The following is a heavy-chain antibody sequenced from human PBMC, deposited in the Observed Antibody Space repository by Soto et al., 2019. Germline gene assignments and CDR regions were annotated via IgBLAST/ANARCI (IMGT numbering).Heavy chain of an antibody. V-gene: IGHV4-4*07. J-gene: IGHJ3*02. CDR3: ARGISGFDWFDDAFDI. D-gene: IGHD3-9*01. CDR1: GGSISSYY. Sequence: SETLSLTCTVSGGSISSYYWSWIRQPAGKGLEWIGCIYTSGSTNYNPSLKSRVTMSVDTSKNQFSLKLSSVTAADTAVYYCARGISGFDWFDDAFDIWGQGTMVTVSS. CDR2: IYTSGST.